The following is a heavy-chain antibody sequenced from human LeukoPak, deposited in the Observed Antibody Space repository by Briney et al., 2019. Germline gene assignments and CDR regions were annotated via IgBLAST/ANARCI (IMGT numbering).Heavy chain of an antibody. J-gene: IGHJ4*02. V-gene: IGHV3-30*04. Sequence: GGSLRLSCAASGFTFSSYAMYWVRQAPGKGLEWVAVISYDGSDKFYADSVKGRFTISRDNSKNTLYLQMNSLRAEDTAVYYCAKDLAPALLWFGELLSWGQGTLVTVSS. D-gene: IGHD3-10*01. CDR2: ISYDGSDK. CDR3: AKDLAPALLWFGELLS. CDR1: GFTFSSYA.